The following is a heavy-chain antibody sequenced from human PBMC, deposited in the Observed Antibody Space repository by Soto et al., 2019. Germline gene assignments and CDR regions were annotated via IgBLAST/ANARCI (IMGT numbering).Heavy chain of an antibody. CDR1: GYIFTSYD. Sequence: QVQLVQSGAEVKKPGASVKVSCKASGYIFTSYDINWVRQATGQALEWMGWMDPNRGNTGYAQKFQGRVTMTRNTSKSTAYMELSCLRSEDTAVYYCARGPSDYDFLSGLLYYYYYYMDVWGKGTTVTVSS. V-gene: IGHV1-8*01. CDR2: MDPNRGNT. CDR3: ARGPSDYDFLSGLLYYYYYYMDV. D-gene: IGHD3-3*01. J-gene: IGHJ6*03.